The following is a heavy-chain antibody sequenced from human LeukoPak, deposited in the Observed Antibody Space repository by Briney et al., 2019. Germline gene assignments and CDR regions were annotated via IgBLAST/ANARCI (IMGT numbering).Heavy chain of an antibody. CDR3: ARAGRRVGATCRENAFDI. CDR1: GGSFSGYY. V-gene: IGHV4-34*01. D-gene: IGHD1-26*01. J-gene: IGHJ3*02. CDR2: INHSGST. Sequence: PSQTLSLTCAVYGGSFSGYYWSWIRHPPGKGLEWIGEINHSGSTNYNPSLKSRVTISVDTSKNQFSLKLSSVTAADTAVYYCARAGRRVGATCRENAFDIWGQGTMVTVSS.